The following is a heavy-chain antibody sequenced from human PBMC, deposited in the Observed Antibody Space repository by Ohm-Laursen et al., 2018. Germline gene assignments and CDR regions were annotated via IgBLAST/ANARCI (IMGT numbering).Heavy chain of an antibody. CDR3: ARQRNSFQPIDY. CDR2: IFYSGST. J-gene: IGHJ4*02. CDR1: GGSISSYY. D-gene: IGHD2/OR15-2a*01. Sequence: SETLSLTCPASGGSISSYYWSWIRQPPGKGLEWIGYIFYSGSTNYNPSLKSRVSISVDASKNQFSLKLSSVAATDTAVYFCARQRNSFQPIDYWGQGTLVTVSS. V-gene: IGHV4-59*08.